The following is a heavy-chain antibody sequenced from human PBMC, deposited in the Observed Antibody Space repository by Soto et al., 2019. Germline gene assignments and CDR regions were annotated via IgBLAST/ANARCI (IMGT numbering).Heavy chain of an antibody. CDR1: GGTSSSYA. CDR3: ARILESDYPDEYYYYGMDV. D-gene: IGHD4-17*01. Sequence: QVQLVQSGAEVKKPGSSVKVSCKASGGTSSSYAISWVRQAPGQGLEWMGGIIPIFGTANYAQKFQGRVTITADESTSTAYMELSSLRSEDTAVYYCARILESDYPDEYYYYGMDVWGQGTTVTVSS. J-gene: IGHJ6*02. CDR2: IIPIFGTA. V-gene: IGHV1-69*12.